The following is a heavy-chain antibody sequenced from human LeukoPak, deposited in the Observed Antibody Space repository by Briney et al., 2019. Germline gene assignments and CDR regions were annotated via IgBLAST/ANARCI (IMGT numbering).Heavy chain of an antibody. CDR1: GFTFSSYA. CDR2: ISYDGSNK. D-gene: IGHD1-26*01. Sequence: GGSLRLSCAASGFTFSSYAMHWVRQAPGKGLEWVAVISYDGSNKYYADSVKGRFTISRDNSKNTLYLQMNSLRAEDTAVYYCARGYSGSYKRGFDYWGQGTLVTVSS. CDR3: ARGYSGSYKRGFDY. V-gene: IGHV3-30-3*01. J-gene: IGHJ4*02.